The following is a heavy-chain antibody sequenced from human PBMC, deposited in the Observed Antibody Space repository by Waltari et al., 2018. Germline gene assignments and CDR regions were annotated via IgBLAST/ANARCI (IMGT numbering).Heavy chain of an antibody. CDR2: MNPNSGNT. CDR1: GYTFTSYD. J-gene: IGHJ4*02. V-gene: IGHV1-8*03. CDR3: ARVRSYGDYPGHTTYYFDY. D-gene: IGHD4-17*01. Sequence: QVQLVQSGAEVKKPGASVKVSCKASGYTFTSYDIHWVRRAPGQGLEWMGWMNPNSGNTGYAQKFQGRVTITRNTSISTAYMELSSLRSEDTAVYYCARVRSYGDYPGHTTYYFDYWGQGTLVT.